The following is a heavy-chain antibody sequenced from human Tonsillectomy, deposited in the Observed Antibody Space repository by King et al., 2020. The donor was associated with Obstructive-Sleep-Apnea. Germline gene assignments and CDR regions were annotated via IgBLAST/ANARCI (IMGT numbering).Heavy chain of an antibody. CDR2: ISHSGST. CDR1: NGSISNYY. V-gene: IGHV4-59*12. D-gene: IGHD6-13*01. Sequence: VQLQESGPGLVKPSETLSLTCTVSNGSISNYYWSWIRQPPGKGLDWIGYISHSGSTNYNPSLRTRLTLSIDSSKNQFSLKLTSVTAADTALYYCARLQYGSWNYYRGMDVWGQGTTVTVSS. J-gene: IGHJ6*02. CDR3: ARLQYGSWNYYRGMDV.